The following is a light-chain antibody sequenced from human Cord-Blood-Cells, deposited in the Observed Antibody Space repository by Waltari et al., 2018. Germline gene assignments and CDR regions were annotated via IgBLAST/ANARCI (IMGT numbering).Light chain of an antibody. CDR3: QQYYSTPWT. V-gene: IGKV4-1*01. CDR1: QSVLYSSNNKNN. Sequence: DIVMTQSPDSLAVSLGERATINCKSSQSVLYSSNNKNNLSWYQQKPGQPPKLLIYWASTREAGVPDRFSGGGSGTDFTLTSSSLQAEDVAVYYCQQYYSTPWTFGQGTKVEIK. CDR2: WAS. J-gene: IGKJ1*01.